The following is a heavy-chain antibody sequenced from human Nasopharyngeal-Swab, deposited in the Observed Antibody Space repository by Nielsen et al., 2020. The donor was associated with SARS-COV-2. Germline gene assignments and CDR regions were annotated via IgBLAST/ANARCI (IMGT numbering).Heavy chain of an antibody. J-gene: IGHJ5*02. Sequence: GESLKIFCAASGFTVSSNYMSWVRQAPGKGLEWVSVIYSGGSTYYADSVKGRFTISRDNSKNTLYLQMNSLRAEDTAVYYCAREGIFHWFDPWGQGTLVTVSS. CDR1: GFTVSSNY. V-gene: IGHV3-53*01. CDR2: IYSGGST. CDR3: AREGIFHWFDP. D-gene: IGHD3-10*01.